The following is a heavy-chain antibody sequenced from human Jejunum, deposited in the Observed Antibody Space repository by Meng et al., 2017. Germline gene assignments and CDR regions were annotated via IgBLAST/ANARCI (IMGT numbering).Heavy chain of an antibody. J-gene: IGHJ4*02. CDR3: ARKAVAVGTFDY. V-gene: IGHV6-1*01. D-gene: IGHD6-19*01. CDR2: TYYRSKWSS. CDR1: GDSVSSNSAA. Sequence: QVQLQPSGPGLGKPSPTLSLTCAISGDSVSSNSAAWNWIRQSPSRGLEWLGRTYYRSKWSSDYAVSVRSRITINADTSKNQFSLQLNSVTPEDTAVYYCARKAVAVGTFDYWGQGTLVTVSS.